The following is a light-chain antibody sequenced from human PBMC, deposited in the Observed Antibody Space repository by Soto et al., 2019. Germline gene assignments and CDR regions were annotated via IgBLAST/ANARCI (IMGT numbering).Light chain of an antibody. V-gene: IGKV3-15*01. J-gene: IGKJ1*01. CDR2: GAS. Sequence: VITQSPATLSVSPGERATLSCRASHSLSTNLALYQKKPGQAPMLLIYGASTRATGIPDRFSGSGSGTEFSLTINRLQSDDFAVYYRHHYNIWWPFGQGTKVDI. CDR1: HSLSTN. CDR3: HHYNIWWP.